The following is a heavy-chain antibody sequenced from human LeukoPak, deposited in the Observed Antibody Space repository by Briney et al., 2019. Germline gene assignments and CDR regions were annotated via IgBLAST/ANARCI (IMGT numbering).Heavy chain of an antibody. D-gene: IGHD1-1*01. J-gene: IGHJ4*02. V-gene: IGHV3-15*01. Sequence: TTGGSLRLSCAASGFTFSNALMSWVRQAPGKGLEWVGRIKSKTDGGTTDYAAPVKGRFTISRDDSKNTLYLQMNSLKTEDTAVYYCTAGAGGTYRHFDYWGQGTLVTVSS. CDR2: IKSKTDGGTT. CDR3: TAGAGGTYRHFDY. CDR1: GFTFSNAL.